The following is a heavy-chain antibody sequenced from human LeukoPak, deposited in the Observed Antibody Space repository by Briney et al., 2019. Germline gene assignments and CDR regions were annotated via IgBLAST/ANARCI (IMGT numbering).Heavy chain of an antibody. V-gene: IGHV3-11*05. J-gene: IGHJ4*02. Sequence: GGSLRLSCAASGFTFSHYYMSWIRQAPGKGLEWVSYISSSSSYTNYADSVKGRFTISRDNAKNSLYLQMNSLRAEDTAVYYCARVTQAVAGLDYWGQGTLVTVSS. CDR3: ARVTQAVAGLDY. CDR2: ISSSSSYT. CDR1: GFTFSHYY. D-gene: IGHD6-19*01.